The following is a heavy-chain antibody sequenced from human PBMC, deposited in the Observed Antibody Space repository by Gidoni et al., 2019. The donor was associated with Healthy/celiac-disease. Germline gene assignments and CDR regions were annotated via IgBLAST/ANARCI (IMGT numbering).Heavy chain of an antibody. V-gene: IGHV3-21*01. CDR3: ARDPYNWNYYYMDV. J-gene: IGHJ6*03. CDR1: GFTFISYS. Sequence: EVQLVESGGGLVKPGGSLSLSCAASGFTFISYSMNWVRQAPGKGLEWVSSISSSSSYIYYADSVKGRFTISRDNAKNSLYLQMNSLRAEDTAVYYCARDPYNWNYYYMDVWGKGTTVTVSS. CDR2: ISSSSSYI. D-gene: IGHD1-20*01.